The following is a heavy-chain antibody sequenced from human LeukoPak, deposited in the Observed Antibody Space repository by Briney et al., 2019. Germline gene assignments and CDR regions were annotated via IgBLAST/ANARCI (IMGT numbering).Heavy chain of an antibody. CDR2: INWNGGST. Sequence: GGSLRLSCAASGFTFDDYGMNWVRQAPGKGLEWVSGINWNGGSTGYADSVKGRFTISRDNAKNSLYLQMNSLRAEDTALYYCARGVTGERIFDYWGQGTLVTVPS. D-gene: IGHD1-1*01. CDR1: GFTFDDYG. J-gene: IGHJ4*02. CDR3: ARGVTGERIFDY. V-gene: IGHV3-20*04.